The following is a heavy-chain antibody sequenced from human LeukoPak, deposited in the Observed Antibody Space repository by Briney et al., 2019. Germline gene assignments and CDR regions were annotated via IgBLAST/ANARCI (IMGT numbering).Heavy chain of an antibody. Sequence: GSSVKVSCKASGGTFSSYAISWVRQAPGQGLEWMGGIIPIFGTANYAQKFQGRVTITTDESTSTAYMELSSLRSEDTAVYYCATDPPSLYCSSTSCYGVWGQGTMVTVSS. CDR1: GGTFSSYA. CDR3: ATDPPSLYCSSTSCYGV. J-gene: IGHJ3*01. D-gene: IGHD2-2*01. CDR2: IIPIFGTA. V-gene: IGHV1-69*05.